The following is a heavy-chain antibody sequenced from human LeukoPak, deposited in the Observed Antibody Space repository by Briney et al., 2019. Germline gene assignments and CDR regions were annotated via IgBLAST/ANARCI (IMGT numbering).Heavy chain of an antibody. Sequence: PSETLSLTCAVSGHSISSGYYWGWIRQPAGKGLVWIGRIYTSGSTNYNPSLKSRVTMSVDRSKKQFSLKLSSVTAADTAVYYCARDGWTNSLDYWGQGTLVTVSS. J-gene: IGHJ4*02. CDR2: IYTSGST. CDR3: ARDGWTNSLDY. V-gene: IGHV4-4*07. D-gene: IGHD2-2*03. CDR1: GHSISSGYY.